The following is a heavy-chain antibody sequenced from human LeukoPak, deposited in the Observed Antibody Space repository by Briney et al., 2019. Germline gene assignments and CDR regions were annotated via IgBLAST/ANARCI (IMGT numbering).Heavy chain of an antibody. V-gene: IGHV4-30-2*01. CDR2: IYHSGST. J-gene: IGHJ4*02. Sequence: PSETLSLTCAVSGGSISSGGYSWSWIRQPPGKGLEWIGYIYHSGSTYYNPSLKSRVTISVDRSKNQFSLKLRSVTAADTAVYYCARAENGFNIKVPVYWGQGTLVTVSS. CDR1: GGSISSGGYS. CDR3: ARAENGFNIKVPVY. D-gene: IGHD5-24*01.